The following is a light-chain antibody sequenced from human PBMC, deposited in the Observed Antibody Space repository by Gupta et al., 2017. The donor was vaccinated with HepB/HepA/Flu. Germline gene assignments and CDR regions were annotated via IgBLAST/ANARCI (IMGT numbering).Light chain of an antibody. Sequence: QSALTQPPSVPGSPGQSVTISYTGTSSDVGSYNRVSWYQQPPGTAPKLMIYEVSNRPSGVPDRFSGSKSGNTASLTISGLQTEDEADYYCSSYTSSSTHVFGTGTKVTVL. CDR3: SSYTSSSTHV. V-gene: IGLV2-18*02. CDR2: EVS. J-gene: IGLJ1*01. CDR1: SSDVGSYNR.